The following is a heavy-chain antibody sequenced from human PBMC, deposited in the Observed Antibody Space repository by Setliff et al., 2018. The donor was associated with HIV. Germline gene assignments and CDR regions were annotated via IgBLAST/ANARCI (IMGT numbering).Heavy chain of an antibody. CDR3: ASAGPYCGDDCPYNWLTP. Sequence: SETLSLTCTVSGGSISSFYWGWIRQPPGQGLEWIGYVHHSGSTKYNASLRSRVTMSVDTSKNLFSLTLRSVTAADTAVYYCASAGPYCGDDCPYNWLTPWGQGTLVTVSS. CDR1: GGSISSFY. V-gene: IGHV4-59*01. J-gene: IGHJ5*02. CDR2: VHHSGST. D-gene: IGHD2-21*02.